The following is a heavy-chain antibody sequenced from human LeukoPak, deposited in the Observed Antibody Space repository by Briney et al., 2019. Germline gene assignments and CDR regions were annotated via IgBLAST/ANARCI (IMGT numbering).Heavy chain of an antibody. Sequence: ASVKVSCKASGYTFTSYDINWVRQATGQGLEWMGWMNPNSGNTGYAQKFQGRVTITRNTSISTAYMELSSLRSEDTAVYYCARGFAGTTDFDYWGQGTLVTVSS. V-gene: IGHV1-8*03. CDR2: MNPNSGNT. D-gene: IGHD1-7*01. CDR1: GYTFTSYD. J-gene: IGHJ4*02. CDR3: ARGFAGTTDFDY.